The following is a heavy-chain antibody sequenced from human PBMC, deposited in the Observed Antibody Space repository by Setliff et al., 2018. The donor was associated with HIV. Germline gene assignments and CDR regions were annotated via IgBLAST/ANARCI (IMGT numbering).Heavy chain of an antibody. Sequence: SETLSLTCTVSGDSISSGGYYWSWSRQHPGKGLEWIGYIYYSGSTYYNPSLKSRVTIYVDTSKNQFSLKLSSVTAADTAVYYCAGRPGRGAGGSFLYNCFDPWGQGTLVTVSS. D-gene: IGHD2-15*01. J-gene: IGHJ5*02. CDR2: IYYSGST. CDR3: AGRPGRGAGGSFLYNCFDP. V-gene: IGHV4-31*03. CDR1: GDSISSGGYY.